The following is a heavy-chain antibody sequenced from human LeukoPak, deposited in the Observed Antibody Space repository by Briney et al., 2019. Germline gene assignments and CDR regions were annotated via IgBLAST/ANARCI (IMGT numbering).Heavy chain of an antibody. Sequence: EASVKVSCKASGYTFTSYGISWVRQAPGQGLEWMGWISAYNGNTNYAQKFQGRVTMTRNTSISTAYMELSSLRSEDTAVYYCASAGSSWYNWFDPWGQGTLVTVSS. CDR3: ASAGSSWYNWFDP. CDR2: ISAYNGNT. D-gene: IGHD6-13*01. J-gene: IGHJ5*02. CDR1: GYTFTSYG. V-gene: IGHV1-18*01.